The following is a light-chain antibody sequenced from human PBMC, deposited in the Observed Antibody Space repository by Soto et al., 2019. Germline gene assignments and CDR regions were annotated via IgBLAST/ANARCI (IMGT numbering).Light chain of an antibody. CDR3: QQYNSYPYT. CDR1: QSISSW. V-gene: IGKV1-5*03. Sequence: IQVTQTPSTLSSSVGDRVTITCRASQSISSWLAWYQQKPGKAPKLLIYKASSLESGVPSRFSGSGSGTEFTLTISSLQPDDFATYYCQQYNSYPYTFGQG. J-gene: IGKJ2*01. CDR2: KAS.